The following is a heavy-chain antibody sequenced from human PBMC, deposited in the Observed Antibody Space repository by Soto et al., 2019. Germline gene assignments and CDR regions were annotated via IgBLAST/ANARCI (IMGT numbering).Heavy chain of an antibody. D-gene: IGHD3-3*01. V-gene: IGHV1-69*06. J-gene: IGHJ1*01. Sequence: QVQLVQSGAEVKKPGSSVKVSCKASGGTFSSYAISWVRQAPGQGLEWMGGIIPIFGTANYAQKFQGRVTITADKSTSTAYMELSSLRSEDTAVYYCARAESSYYDFRSGYYTGNFQHWGQGTLVTVSS. CDR3: ARAESSYYDFRSGYYTGNFQH. CDR2: IIPIFGTA. CDR1: GGTFSSYA.